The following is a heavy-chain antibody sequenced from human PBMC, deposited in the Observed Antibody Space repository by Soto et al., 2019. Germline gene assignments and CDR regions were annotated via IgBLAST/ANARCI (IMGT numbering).Heavy chain of an antibody. J-gene: IGHJ5*02. CDR1: GYTFTGYY. D-gene: IGHD6-13*01. CDR2: INPNSGGT. Sequence: GASVKGSCKASGYTFTGYYMHWVRQAPGPGLEWMGWINPNSGGTNYAQKFQGWVTMTRDTSISTAYMELSRLRSDDTAVYYCARAIAAAGNVGNWFDPWGQGTLVTVSS. CDR3: ARAIAAAGNVGNWFDP. V-gene: IGHV1-2*04.